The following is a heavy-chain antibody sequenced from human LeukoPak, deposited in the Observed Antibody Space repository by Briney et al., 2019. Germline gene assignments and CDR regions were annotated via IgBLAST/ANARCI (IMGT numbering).Heavy chain of an antibody. Sequence: SETLSLTCTVSGGSISSYYWSWIRQPAGKGLEWIVRIYTSGSTNYNPSLKSRVTMSVDTSKNQFSLKLSSVTAADTAVYYCASISFGDRDPDAFDIWGQGTMVIVSS. V-gene: IGHV4-4*07. D-gene: IGHD3-10*01. CDR2: IYTSGST. CDR3: ASISFGDRDPDAFDI. J-gene: IGHJ3*02. CDR1: GGSISSYY.